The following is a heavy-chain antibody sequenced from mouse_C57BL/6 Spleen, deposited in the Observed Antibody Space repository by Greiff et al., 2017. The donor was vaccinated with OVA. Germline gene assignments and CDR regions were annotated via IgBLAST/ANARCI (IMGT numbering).Heavy chain of an antibody. D-gene: IGHD3-2*02. CDR2: IHPNSGST. V-gene: IGHV1-64*01. J-gene: IGHJ4*01. CDR1: GYTFTSYW. CDR3: AREGSGSYYYAMDY. Sequence: VQLQQPGAELVKPGASVKLSCKASGYTFTSYWMHWVKQRPGQGLEWIGMIHPNSGSTNYNEKFKSKATLTVDKSSSTAYMQLSSLTSEDSAVYYCAREGSGSYYYAMDYWGQGTSVTVSS.